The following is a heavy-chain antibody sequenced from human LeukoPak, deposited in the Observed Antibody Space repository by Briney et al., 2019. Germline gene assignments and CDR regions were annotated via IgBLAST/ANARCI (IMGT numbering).Heavy chain of an antibody. D-gene: IGHD1-1*01. Sequence: GESLKISCEGFGYSFTSYWIGWVRQMPGKGLEWMGTIYPADSDARYSPSFQGQVTISIDKSIATAYLQWTSLKASDTAMYYCARLANEGTFDYWGQGTLVTVST. CDR2: IYPADSDA. CDR1: GYSFTSYW. V-gene: IGHV5-51*01. CDR3: ARLANEGTFDY. J-gene: IGHJ4*02.